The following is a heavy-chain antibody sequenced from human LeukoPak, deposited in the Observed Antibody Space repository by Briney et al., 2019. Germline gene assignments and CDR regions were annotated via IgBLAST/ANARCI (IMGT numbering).Heavy chain of an antibody. V-gene: IGHV3-11*04. J-gene: IGHJ4*02. CDR3: ARGIHSYDSSGIGY. Sequence: GGSLRLSCAASGFTLSDYYMSWIRQAPGKGLEWVSYITKSGSTIYYADSVKGRFTISRDNAKKSLYLQMNSLRAEDTAVYYCARGIHSYDSSGIGYWGQGTQVTVSS. D-gene: IGHD3-22*01. CDR1: GFTLSDYY. CDR2: ITKSGSTI.